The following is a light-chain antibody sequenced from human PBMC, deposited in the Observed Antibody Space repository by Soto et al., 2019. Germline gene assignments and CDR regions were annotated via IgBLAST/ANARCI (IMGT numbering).Light chain of an antibody. CDR3: QHRSKWTLT. CDR2: DAS. CDR1: QSVSSY. J-gene: IGKJ5*01. Sequence: EIVLTQSPATLSLSPGERATLSCRASQSVSSYLAWYQQKAGQAPRLLIYDASNRATGIPARFSGSGSGTDFTITISSLEPEDFAVYFCQHRSKWTLTFGQGTRLEIK. V-gene: IGKV3-11*01.